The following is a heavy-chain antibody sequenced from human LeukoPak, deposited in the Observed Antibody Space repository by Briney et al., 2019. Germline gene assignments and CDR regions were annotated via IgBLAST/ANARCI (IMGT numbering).Heavy chain of an antibody. CDR3: ASSPDYDFWSGYFFRLDY. CDR2: INPNSGGT. CDR1: GYTFTGYY. D-gene: IGHD3-3*01. Sequence: RASVTVSCKASGYTFTGYYMHWVRQAPGQGLEWMGRINPNSGGTNYAQKFQGRVTMTRDTSISTAYMELSRLRSDDTAVYYCASSPDYDFWSGYFFRLDYWGQGTLVTVSS. J-gene: IGHJ4*02. V-gene: IGHV1-2*06.